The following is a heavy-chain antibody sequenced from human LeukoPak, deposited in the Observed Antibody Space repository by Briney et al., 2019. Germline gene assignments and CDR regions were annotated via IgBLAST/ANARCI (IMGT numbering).Heavy chain of an antibody. V-gene: IGHV3-53*01. CDR2: IYSGGGT. CDR3: ARGIAVAGTSGDYFDY. Sequence: GGSLRLSCAASGFTVSSNYMSWVRQAPGKGLEWVSVIYSGGGTYYADSVKGRFTISRDNSKNTLYLQMNSLRAEDTAVYYCARGIAVAGTSGDYFDYWGQGTLVTVSS. J-gene: IGHJ4*02. CDR1: GFTVSSNY. D-gene: IGHD6-19*01.